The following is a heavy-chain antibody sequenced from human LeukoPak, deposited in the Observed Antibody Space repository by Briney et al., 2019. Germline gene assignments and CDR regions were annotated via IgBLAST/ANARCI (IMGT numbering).Heavy chain of an antibody. CDR1: GYTLTELS. D-gene: IGHD3-10*01. CDR3: ATVYGSGSYGYFDY. J-gene: IGHJ4*02. V-gene: IGHV1-24*01. Sequence: GASVKVSCKVSGYTLTELSMHWVRQAPGKGLEWTGGFEPEDGETIYAQKFQGRVTMTEDTSTATAYMELSSLRSEDTAVYYCATVYGSGSYGYFDYWGQGTLVTVSS. CDR2: FEPEDGET.